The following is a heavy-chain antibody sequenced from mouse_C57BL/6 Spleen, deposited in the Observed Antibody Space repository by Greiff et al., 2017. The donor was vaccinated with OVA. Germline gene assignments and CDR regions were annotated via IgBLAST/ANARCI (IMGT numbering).Heavy chain of an antibody. V-gene: IGHV5-17*01. CDR2: ISSGSSTI. D-gene: IGHD4-1*01. CDR1: GFTFSDYG. J-gene: IGHJ4*01. CDR3: ARGNWEDAMDY. Sequence: EVQRVESGGGLVKPGGSLKLSCAASGFTFSDYGMHWVRQAPEKGLEWVAYISSGSSTIYYADTVKGRFTISRDNAKNTLFLQMTSLRSEDTAMYYCARGNWEDAMDYWGQGTSVTVSS.